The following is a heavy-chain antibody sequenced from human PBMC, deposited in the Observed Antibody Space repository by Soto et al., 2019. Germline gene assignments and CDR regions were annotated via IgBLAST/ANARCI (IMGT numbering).Heavy chain of an antibody. Sequence: GGSLRLSCAASGFSFSGSTMHWVRQASGKGLEWVGRIRSKANTYATAYVASLKGRFTISRDDSKNAAYLQMNSLKTEDTAVYYCTSFMVGNTPYWGQGTLVTVSS. CDR3: TSFMVGNTPY. D-gene: IGHD1-26*01. CDR1: GFSFSGST. V-gene: IGHV3-73*01. J-gene: IGHJ4*02. CDR2: IRSKANTYAT.